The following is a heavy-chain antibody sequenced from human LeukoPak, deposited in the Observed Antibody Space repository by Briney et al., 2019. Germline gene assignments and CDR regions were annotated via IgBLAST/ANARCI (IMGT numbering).Heavy chain of an antibody. D-gene: IGHD6-13*01. CDR3: AREWYSSSWYGSEYNWFDP. CDR2: IYTSGST. Sequence: PSETLSLTCTVSGCSISSYYWSWIRQPAGKGLEWIGRIYTSGSTNYNPSLKSRVTMSVDTSKNQFSLKLSSVTAADTAVYYCAREWYSSSWYGSEYNWFDPWGQGTLVTVSS. J-gene: IGHJ5*02. CDR1: GCSISSYY. V-gene: IGHV4-4*07.